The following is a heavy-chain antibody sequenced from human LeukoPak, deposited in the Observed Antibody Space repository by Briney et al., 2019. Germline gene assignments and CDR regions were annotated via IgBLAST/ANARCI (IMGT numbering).Heavy chain of an antibody. J-gene: IGHJ4*02. CDR3: ARGQWLVPIDY. D-gene: IGHD6-19*01. CDR1: GYSISSGYY. Sequence: PSENLSLNCAVSGYSISSGYYWGWIRLPPGKGLEWIGTIYHSGSTYYNPSLKSRVTIAVDTSKNQFSLKLSSVTAADTAVYYCARGQWLVPIDYWGQGTLVTVSS. CDR2: IYHSGST. V-gene: IGHV4-38-2*01.